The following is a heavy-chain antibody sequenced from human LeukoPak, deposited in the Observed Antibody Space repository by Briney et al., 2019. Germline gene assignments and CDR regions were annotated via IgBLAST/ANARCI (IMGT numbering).Heavy chain of an antibody. J-gene: IGHJ6*03. CDR2: IYYSGST. Sequence: PSETLSLTCTVSGDSISSHYWSWIRQPPGKGLEWIGYIYYSGSTNYNPSLKSRVTISVDTSKNQFSLKLSSVTAADTAVHYCARDRYYYDSSGYFHYYYYYYMDVWGKGTTVTVSS. CDR1: GDSISSHY. V-gene: IGHV4-59*11. CDR3: ARDRYYYDSSGYFHYYYYYYMDV. D-gene: IGHD3-22*01.